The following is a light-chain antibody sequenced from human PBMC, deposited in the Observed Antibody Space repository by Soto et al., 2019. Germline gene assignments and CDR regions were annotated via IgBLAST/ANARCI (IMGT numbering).Light chain of an antibody. J-gene: IGLJ2*01. Sequence: QSALTQPASVSESPGQSITISCTGTSNDIGANNYVSWYQHHPGKAPKILIYEAANRPSGVSHRFSGSKSGNTASLTISGLQAEDEADYFCTSYTSTTTLVFGGGTKLTVL. CDR2: EAA. V-gene: IGLV2-14*01. CDR3: TSYTSTTTLV. CDR1: SNDIGANNY.